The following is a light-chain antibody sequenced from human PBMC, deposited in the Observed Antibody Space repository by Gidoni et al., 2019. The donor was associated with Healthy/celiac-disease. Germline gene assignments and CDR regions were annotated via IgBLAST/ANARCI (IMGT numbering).Light chain of an antibody. J-gene: IGKJ3*01. CDR2: AAS. CDR1: QGISSY. Sequence: AIRMTQSPSSFSASTGARVTITCRSSQGISSYLAWYQIKPGKAPKLLIYAASTLQSGVPSRFSGSGSGTDFTLTFSCLQSEDCATYYCQQYYSYPPFTFGPGTKVDIK. CDR3: QQYYSYPPFT. V-gene: IGKV1-8*01.